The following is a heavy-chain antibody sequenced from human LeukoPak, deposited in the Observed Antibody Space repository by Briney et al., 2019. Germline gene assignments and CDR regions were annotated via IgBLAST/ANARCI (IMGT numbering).Heavy chain of an antibody. V-gene: IGHV4-34*01. J-gene: IGHJ4*02. CDR3: AQTSVVAQGYYFDY. D-gene: IGHD2-15*01. Sequence: PSETLSLTCAVYGGSFSGYYWSWIRQPPGKGLEWIGEINHSGSTNYNPSLKSRVTISVDTSKNQFSLKLSSVTAADTAVYYCAQTSVVAQGYYFDYWGQGTLVTVSS. CDR1: GGSFSGYY. CDR2: INHSGST.